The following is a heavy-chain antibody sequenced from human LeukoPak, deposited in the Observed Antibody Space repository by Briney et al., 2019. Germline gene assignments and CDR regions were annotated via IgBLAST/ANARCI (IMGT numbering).Heavy chain of an antibody. Sequence: GGSLRLSCAASGFTFSSYGMHWVRQAPGKGLEWVAVISYDGSNKYYADSVKGRFTISRDNSKNTLYLQMNSLRAEDTAVYYCAKEYGIVVVPAAITGFDPWGQGTLVTVSP. V-gene: IGHV3-30*18. D-gene: IGHD2-2*01. CDR1: GFTFSSYG. CDR3: AKEYGIVVVPAAITGFDP. CDR2: ISYDGSNK. J-gene: IGHJ5*02.